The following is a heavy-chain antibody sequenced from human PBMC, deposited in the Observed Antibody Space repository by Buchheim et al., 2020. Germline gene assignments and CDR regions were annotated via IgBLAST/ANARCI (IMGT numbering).Heavy chain of an antibody. J-gene: IGHJ4*02. CDR3: AKDLHFWSGMDY. V-gene: IGHV3-23*01. CDR2: IGGDGRS. D-gene: IGHD3-3*02. CDR1: GFSFSTNA. Sequence: DVQLLQSGGGLVQPGGSLRLSCAASGFSFSTNAMSWVRQAPGRGLEWVSGIGGDGRSHYADSVQGRFTISRDSSKDTLYLQMNGLRAEDTATYYCAKDLHFWSGMDYWGQGAL.